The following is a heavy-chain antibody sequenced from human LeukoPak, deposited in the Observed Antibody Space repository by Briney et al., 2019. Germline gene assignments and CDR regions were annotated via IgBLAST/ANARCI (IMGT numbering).Heavy chain of an antibody. V-gene: IGHV3-66*01. CDR3: ARSFYDILIGYYQYFDY. J-gene: IGHJ4*02. D-gene: IGHD3-9*01. Sequence: GGSLRLSCVATGLSVSSNYMSWVRQAPGKGLEWVSVIYRDGSSYYAESVKGRFTISRDNSKNTLYIQMNSLRAEDTAVYYCARSFYDILIGYYQYFDYWGQGTLVTVSS. CDR1: GLSVSSNY. CDR2: IYRDGSS.